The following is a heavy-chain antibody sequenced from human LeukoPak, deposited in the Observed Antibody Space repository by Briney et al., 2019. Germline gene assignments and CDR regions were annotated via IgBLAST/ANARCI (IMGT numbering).Heavy chain of an antibody. V-gene: IGHV3-23*01. CDR2: ISGSGGNT. CDR1: GFIFSNYA. Sequence: GGSLRLSCVASGFIFSNYAMTWVRQAPGKGLEWVSTISGSGGNTFYGDSVKGRFTISRDNSKKTLYLHMNSLRAEDTAVYYCAKVLGYCSGGSCPGDAFDIWGQGTMVTVSS. D-gene: IGHD2-15*01. J-gene: IGHJ3*02. CDR3: AKVLGYCSGGSCPGDAFDI.